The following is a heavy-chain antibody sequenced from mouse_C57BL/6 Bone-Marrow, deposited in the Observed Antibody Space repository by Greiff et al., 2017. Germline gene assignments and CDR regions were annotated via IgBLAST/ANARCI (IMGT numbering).Heavy chain of an antibody. V-gene: IGHV5-15*04. CDR1: GFTFSDYG. J-gene: IGHJ4*01. D-gene: IGHD2-4*01. Sequence: EVKLVESGGGLVQPGGSLKLSCAASGFTFSDYGMAWVRQAPRKGPEWVAFISNLAYSIYYADTVTGRFTISRENAKNTLYLEMSSLRSEDTDMYDCAWYDYDGDAMDYWGQGTSVTVSS. CDR2: ISNLAYSI. CDR3: AWYDYDGDAMDY.